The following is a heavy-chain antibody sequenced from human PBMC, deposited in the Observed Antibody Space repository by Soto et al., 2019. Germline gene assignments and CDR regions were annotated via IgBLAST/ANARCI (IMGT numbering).Heavy chain of an antibody. Sequence: QVQLVESGGGVVQPGRSLRLSCAASGFTFSSYGMHWVLQAPGKGLEWVAVISDDGSNKYYADSVKGRFTISRDNSKNTMYLQMNSMRAEDTAVYYCAKGGKGAAALRSWFDPWGQGTLVTVSS. D-gene: IGHD6-13*01. CDR2: ISDDGSNK. V-gene: IGHV3-30*18. CDR1: GFTFSSYG. CDR3: AKGGKGAAALRSWFDP. J-gene: IGHJ5*02.